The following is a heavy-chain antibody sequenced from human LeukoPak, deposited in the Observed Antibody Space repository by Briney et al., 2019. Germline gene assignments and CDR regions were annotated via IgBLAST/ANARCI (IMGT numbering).Heavy chain of an antibody. CDR3: AREGYYYDSSGYYYYYYGMDV. Sequence: PGGSLRLSCAASGFTVSSNYMSWVRQAPGKGLEWVSVIYSGGSTYYADSVKDRFTISRHNSKNTLYLQMNRLRAEDTAVYYCAREGYYYDSSGYYYYYYGMDVWGQGTTVTVSS. D-gene: IGHD3-22*01. CDR2: IYSGGST. CDR1: GFTVSSNY. J-gene: IGHJ6*02. V-gene: IGHV3-53*04.